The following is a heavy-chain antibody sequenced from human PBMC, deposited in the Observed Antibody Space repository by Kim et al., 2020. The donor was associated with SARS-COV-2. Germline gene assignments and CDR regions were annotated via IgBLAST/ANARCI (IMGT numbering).Heavy chain of an antibody. Sequence: SETLSLTCTVSGGSISSYYWSWIRQPPGKGLEWIGYIYYSGSTNYNPSLKSRVTISVDTSKNQFSLKLSSVTAADTAVYYCARGYYDILTGYLPIFDYWGQGTLVTVSS. D-gene: IGHD3-9*01. CDR3: ARGYYDILTGYLPIFDY. J-gene: IGHJ4*02. CDR2: IYYSGST. V-gene: IGHV4-59*13. CDR1: GGSISSYY.